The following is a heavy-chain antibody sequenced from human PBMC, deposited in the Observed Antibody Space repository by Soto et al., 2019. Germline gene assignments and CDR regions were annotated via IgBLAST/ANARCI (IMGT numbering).Heavy chain of an antibody. CDR2: IIPIFGPA. CDR1: GGSVSNSA. Sequence: QVQLVQSGSEVKKPGSAVRVSCKASGGSVSNSAISWLRQAPGQGLEWMGGIIPIFGPAIYARKFQGRVTITADEPTSTAYMELINVRSEDTAVYYCGRGSSWTKVEYWGQGTLVTVSS. D-gene: IGHD6-13*01. CDR3: GRGSSWTKVEY. V-gene: IGHV1-69*01. J-gene: IGHJ4*02.